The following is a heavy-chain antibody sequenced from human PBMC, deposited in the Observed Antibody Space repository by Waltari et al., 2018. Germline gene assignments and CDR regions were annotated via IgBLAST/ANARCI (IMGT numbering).Heavy chain of an antibody. CDR2: ISSSGGTT. J-gene: IGHJ4*01. CDR1: GFSLTSDNLA. Sequence: EVQLVESGGDLVQPGGSLRLSCAVSGFSLTSDNLAMSWVRQAPGGGGRGREWVSTISSSGGTTHYAESVKGRFTISRDNSKNTLYLQMNSLRADDTAVYYCARQVRRNTYYYHFDHWGHGILVTVSS. D-gene: IGHD1-26*01. CDR3: ARQVRRNTYYYHFDH. V-gene: IGHV3-23*04.